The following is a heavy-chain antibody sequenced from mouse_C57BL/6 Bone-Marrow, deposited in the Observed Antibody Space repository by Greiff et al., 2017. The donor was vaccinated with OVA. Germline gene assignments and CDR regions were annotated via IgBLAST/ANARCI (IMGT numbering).Heavy chain of an antibody. CDR3: ARAYGSSYWYFDV. J-gene: IGHJ1*03. D-gene: IGHD1-1*01. CDR2: ISSGSSTI. Sequence: EVKVVESGGGLVKPGGSLKLSCAASGFTFSDYGMHWVRQAPEKGLEWVAYISSGSSTIYYADTVKGRFTFSRDNAKNTRFLQMTSLRSEDKAMYYCARAYGSSYWYFDVWGTGTAVTVSS. V-gene: IGHV5-17*01. CDR1: GFTFSDYG.